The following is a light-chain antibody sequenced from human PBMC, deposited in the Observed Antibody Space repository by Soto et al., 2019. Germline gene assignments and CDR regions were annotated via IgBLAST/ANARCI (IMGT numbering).Light chain of an antibody. CDR2: EVV. Sequence: QSALTQPPSASGSPGQSVTISCTGTKSDIGVYDFVSWYQHHPGKAPRLIIYEVVQRPSGVPDRFSGSKSGNTASLTVSGLQAADEADYYCAAWDDTLNAWVFGGGTKVTVL. CDR1: KSDIGVYDF. V-gene: IGLV2-8*01. CDR3: AAWDDTLNAWV. J-gene: IGLJ3*02.